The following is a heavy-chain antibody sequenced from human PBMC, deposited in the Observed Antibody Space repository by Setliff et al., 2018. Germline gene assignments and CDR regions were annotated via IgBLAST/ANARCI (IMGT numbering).Heavy chain of an antibody. CDR1: GFTFFSYT. V-gene: IGHV3-23*01. D-gene: IGHD6-6*01. J-gene: IGHJ4*02. CDR3: AKSSGSSSSTNLEY. Sequence: SLRLSCTTSGFTFFSYTMNWVRQAPGKGLEWVSAITDDGGTTHYAGSVKGRFTIARDNSNGTLYLQMNSLRVEDTALYYCAKSSGSSSSTNLEYLGPGTLVTAPQ. CDR2: ITDDGGTT.